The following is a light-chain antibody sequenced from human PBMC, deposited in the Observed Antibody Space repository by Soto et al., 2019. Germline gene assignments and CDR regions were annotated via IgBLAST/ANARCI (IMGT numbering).Light chain of an antibody. Sequence: QSALTQPASVSGSPGQSITFSCTGTFSDVGAYNFVSWYQQLPGKAPKLMISEVSNRPSGVSNRFSGSKSGNTASLTISGLQPEDEADYYCSSYTSDFTLVLGGGTKLTVL. CDR2: EVS. V-gene: IGLV2-14*01. J-gene: IGLJ3*02. CDR1: FSDVGAYNF. CDR3: SSYTSDFTLV.